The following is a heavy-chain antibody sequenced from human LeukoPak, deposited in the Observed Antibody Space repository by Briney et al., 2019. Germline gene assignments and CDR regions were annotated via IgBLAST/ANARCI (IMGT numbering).Heavy chain of an antibody. Sequence: SETLSLTCTVPGGSISSGGYYWSWIRQHPGKGLEWIGYIYYSGNTYYNPSLKSRVTISVDTSKNQFSLKLSSVTAADTAVYYCAREGYYDSSGYSDYWGQGTLVTVSS. CDR2: IYYSGNT. J-gene: IGHJ4*02. V-gene: IGHV4-31*03. D-gene: IGHD3-22*01. CDR1: GGSISSGGYY. CDR3: AREGYYDSSGYSDY.